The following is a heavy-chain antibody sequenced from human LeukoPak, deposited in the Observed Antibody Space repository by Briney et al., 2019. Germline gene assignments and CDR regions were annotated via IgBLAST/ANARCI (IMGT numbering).Heavy chain of an antibody. CDR1: GGAISRGDYY. Sequence: SETLSLTCNVSGGAISRGDYYWSWIRQPPGKGLEWIGYIYHSGSTYYNPSLKSRITISVDTSKNQFSLKVTSVTAADTATYYCARFDIVEEVGPDYWGQGTLVTVSS. CDR2: IYHSGST. V-gene: IGHV4-30-4*01. CDR3: ARFDIVEEVGPDY. D-gene: IGHD2-15*01. J-gene: IGHJ4*02.